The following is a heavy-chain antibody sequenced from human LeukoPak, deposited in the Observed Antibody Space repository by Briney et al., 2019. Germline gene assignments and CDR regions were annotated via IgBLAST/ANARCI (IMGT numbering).Heavy chain of an antibody. CDR3: AKKLRGDYFDY. V-gene: IGHV3-23*01. CDR2: ISRSGEST. D-gene: IGHD5-24*01. J-gene: IGHJ4*02. CDR1: GFTFSGFA. Sequence: PGGSLRLSCAASGFTFSGFAMSWIRQAPGKGLEWVSSISRSGESTFYADSVKGRFTISRDNSKNTLYLQMNSLRAEDTAVYYCAKKLRGDYFDYWGQGTLVTVSS.